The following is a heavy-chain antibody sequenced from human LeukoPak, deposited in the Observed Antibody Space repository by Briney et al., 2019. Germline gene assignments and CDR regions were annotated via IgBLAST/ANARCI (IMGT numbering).Heavy chain of an antibody. CDR2: ISWNSGSI. D-gene: IGHD6-13*01. J-gene: IGHJ6*02. V-gene: IGHV3-9*01. CDR3: AKAASSSWPSYYYGMDV. Sequence: GRSLRLSCAASGLTFDDYAMHWVRQAPGKGLEWVSGISWNSGSIGYADSVKGRFTISRDNAKNSLYLQMSSLRVDDTAVYYCAKAASSSWPSYYYGMDVWGQGTTVTVSS. CDR1: GLTFDDYA.